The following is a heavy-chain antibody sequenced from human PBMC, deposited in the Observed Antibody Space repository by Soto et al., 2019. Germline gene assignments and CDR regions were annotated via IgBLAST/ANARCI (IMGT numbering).Heavy chain of an antibody. CDR2: ISGSGGST. Sequence: GGSLRLSCAASGFTFSSYAMSWVRQAPGKGLERVSAISGSGGSTYYADSVKGRFTISRDNSKNTLYLQMNSLRAEDTAVYYCAKIPRLYGSGSYYDYWGQGTLDTVSS. D-gene: IGHD3-10*01. J-gene: IGHJ4*02. V-gene: IGHV3-23*01. CDR3: AKIPRLYGSGSYYDY. CDR1: GFTFSSYA.